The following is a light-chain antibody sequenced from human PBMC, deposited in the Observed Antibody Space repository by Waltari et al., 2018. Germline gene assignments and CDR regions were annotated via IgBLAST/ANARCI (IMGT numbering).Light chain of an antibody. CDR3: QQTYSTWT. CDR2: SAS. Sequence: DIQLTQSPSFLSASVRDRVTITCRASQGISNYLAWYQQKPGKAPKLLIYSASTLQSGVPSRFSGSGSGTEFSLTISSLQPEDFATYYCQQTYSTWTFGQGTAVEIK. V-gene: IGKV1-9*01. CDR1: QGISNY. J-gene: IGKJ1*01.